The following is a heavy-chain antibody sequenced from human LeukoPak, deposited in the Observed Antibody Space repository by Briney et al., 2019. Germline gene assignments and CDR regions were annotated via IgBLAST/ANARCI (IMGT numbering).Heavy chain of an antibody. D-gene: IGHD3-22*01. J-gene: IGHJ4*02. V-gene: IGHV3-64*01. CDR2: ISSNGGST. CDR3: AKMPYYDSGGYHPYYFDY. CDR1: GFTFSSYA. Sequence: PGGSLRLSCAASGFTFSSYAMHWVRQAPGKGLEYVSAISSNGGSTYYANSVKGRFTISRDNSKNTLYLQMNSLRAEDTAVYYCAKMPYYDSGGYHPYYFDYWGQGTLVTVSS.